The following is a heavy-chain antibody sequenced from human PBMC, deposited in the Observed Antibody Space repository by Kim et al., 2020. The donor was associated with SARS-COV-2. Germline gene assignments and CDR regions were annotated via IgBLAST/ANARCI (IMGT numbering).Heavy chain of an antibody. D-gene: IGHD6-13*01. CDR3: VRLGRSWYFPDY. CDR1: GGSISSYY. CDR2: IYYSGTT. Sequence: SETLSLTCTVSGGSISSYYWSWIRQPPGKGLEWIGYIYYSGTTNYNPSLKSRVIISVDTSKNQFSLKVNSVTAADTAVYYCVRLGRSWYFPDYLCQGSLV. J-gene: IGHJ4*02. V-gene: IGHV4-59*08.